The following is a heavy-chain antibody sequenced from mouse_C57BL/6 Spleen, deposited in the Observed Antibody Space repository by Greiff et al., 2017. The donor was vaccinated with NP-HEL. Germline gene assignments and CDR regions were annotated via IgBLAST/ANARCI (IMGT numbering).Heavy chain of an antibody. D-gene: IGHD1-1*01. CDR3: ARSEYYYGAGYFDV. CDR1: GYTFTSYW. CDR2: INPSNGGT. J-gene: IGHJ1*03. V-gene: IGHV1-53*01. Sequence: QVQLQQPGTELVKPGASVKLSCKASGYTFTSYWMHWVQQRPGQGLEWIGNINPSNGGTNYNEKFKSKATLTVDKSSSTAYMQLSSLTSEDSAVYYCARSEYYYGAGYFDVWGTGTTVTVSS.